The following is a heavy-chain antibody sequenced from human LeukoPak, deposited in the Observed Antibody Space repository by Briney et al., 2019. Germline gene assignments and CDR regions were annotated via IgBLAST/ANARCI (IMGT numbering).Heavy chain of an antibody. D-gene: IGHD6-13*01. CDR3: ARRSGNSSWYRIYWYFDL. V-gene: IGHV4-59*01. Sequence: SGTLSLTCTVSGGSISSYYWSWIRQPPRKGLEWIGYIYYSGSTNYNPSLKSRVTISVDTSKNQFSLKLSSVTAADTAVYYCARRSGNSSWYRIYWYFDLWGRGTLVTVSS. J-gene: IGHJ2*01. CDR1: GGSISSYY. CDR2: IYYSGST.